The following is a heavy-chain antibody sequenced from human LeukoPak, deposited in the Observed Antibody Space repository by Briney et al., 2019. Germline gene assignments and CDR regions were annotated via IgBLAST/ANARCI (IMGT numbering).Heavy chain of an antibody. V-gene: IGHV3-23*01. CDR1: GFTFSTYT. D-gene: IGHD7-27*01. CDR2: IGGSGGDI. J-gene: IGHJ4*02. CDR3: AIDPNWGIHY. Sequence: PGGSLRLSCAASGFTFSTYTMYWFRQPPGKGLEWVSIIGGSGGDIHYADSVKGRFTISRDNSKNTLYLQMNSLRVEDTAIYYCAIDPNWGIHYWGQGVLVTVSS.